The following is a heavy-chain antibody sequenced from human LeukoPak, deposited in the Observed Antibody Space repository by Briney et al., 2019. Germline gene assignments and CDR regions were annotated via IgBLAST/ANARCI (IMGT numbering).Heavy chain of an antibody. CDR3: AKDQETYYDFWSGFDAFDI. CDR1: GFIVSSNY. V-gene: IGHV3-23*01. J-gene: IGHJ3*02. D-gene: IGHD3-3*01. CDR2: ISGSGGST. Sequence: GGSLRLSCAASGFIVSSNYMSWVRQAPGKGLEWVSAISGSGGSTYYADSVKGRFTISRDNSKNTLYLQMNSLRAEDTAVYYCAKDQETYYDFWSGFDAFDIWGQGTMVTVSS.